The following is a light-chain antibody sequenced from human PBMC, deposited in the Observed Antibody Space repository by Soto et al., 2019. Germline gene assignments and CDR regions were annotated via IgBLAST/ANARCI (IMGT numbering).Light chain of an antibody. CDR2: EVS. J-gene: IGLJ1*01. V-gene: IGLV2-8*01. Sequence: QSALTRPASVSGSPGQSITISCTGTASDIGNYNYVSWYQLHPGKAPKLLIYEVSKRPSGVPDRFSGSKSGNTASLTVSGLQAEDEADYYCSSYAGSNKSVFGTGTKLTVL. CDR1: ASDIGNYNY. CDR3: SSYAGSNKSV.